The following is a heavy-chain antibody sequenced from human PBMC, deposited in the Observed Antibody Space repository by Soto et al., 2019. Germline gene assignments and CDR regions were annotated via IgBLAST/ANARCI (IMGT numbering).Heavy chain of an antibody. J-gene: IGHJ4*02. CDR1: GGSFSGYY. Sequence: PSETLSLTCAVYGGSFSGYYWSWIRQPPGKGLEWIGEINHSGSTNYNPSLKSRVTISVDTSKNQFSLKLSSVTAADTSFYYCVSLLHCGAGACIFDYWGQGILVTVSS. CDR2: INHSGST. CDR3: VSLLHCGAGACIFDY. D-gene: IGHD2-21*01. V-gene: IGHV4-34*01.